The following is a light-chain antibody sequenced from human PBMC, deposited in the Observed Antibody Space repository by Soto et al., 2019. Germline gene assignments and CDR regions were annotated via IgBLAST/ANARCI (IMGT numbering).Light chain of an antibody. CDR2: DVS. CDR1: QSIGTW. CDR3: QQYDSSRT. J-gene: IGKJ1*01. Sequence: DVQMTQSPSTLSASVGDRVTITCRASQSIGTWLAWYQQKPGGAPRLLIYDVSNLESGVPSRFSGSGSGPEFTLTITSLQTEDFGIYYCQQYDSSRTFGQGTKVDLK. V-gene: IGKV1-5*01.